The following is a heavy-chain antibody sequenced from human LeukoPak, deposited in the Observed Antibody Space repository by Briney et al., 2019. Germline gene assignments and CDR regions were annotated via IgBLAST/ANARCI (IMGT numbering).Heavy chain of an antibody. Sequence: SETLSLTCTVSGGSIGSYYWSWIRQPPGKGLEWIGYIYYSGSTNYNPSLKSRVTISVDTSKNQFSLKLSSVTAADTAVYYCARALVGAFDIWGQGTMVTVSS. J-gene: IGHJ3*02. D-gene: IGHD2-2*01. CDR3: ARALVGAFDI. V-gene: IGHV4-59*01. CDR2: IYYSGST. CDR1: GGSIGSYY.